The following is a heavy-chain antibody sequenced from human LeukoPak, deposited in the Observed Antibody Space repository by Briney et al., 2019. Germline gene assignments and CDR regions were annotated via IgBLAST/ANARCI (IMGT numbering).Heavy chain of an antibody. CDR2: ISGSGGST. Sequence: PGGSLTLSCAASGFTFSSYSMSWVRQAPGKGLEWVSSISGSGGSTYYADSVKGRFTISRNNSKNTLYLQITSMRAEDTAVYSCAKFGYCDFWSGYLRYWGQGHLVPVSA. D-gene: IGHD3-3*01. J-gene: IGHJ4*02. CDR1: GFTFSSYS. V-gene: IGHV3-23*01. CDR3: AKFGYCDFWSGYLRY.